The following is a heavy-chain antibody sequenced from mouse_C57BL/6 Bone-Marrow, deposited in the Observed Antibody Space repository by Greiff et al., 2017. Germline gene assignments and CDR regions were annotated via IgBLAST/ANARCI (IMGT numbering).Heavy chain of an antibody. Sequence: VQLQQPGAELVKPGASVKLSCKASGYTFTSYWMPWVKQRPGPGLEWIGEIDPSDSDTNYNQKFKSKAPLTVDTSSSTAYMPLSSLTSEDSAVYYCARVYYSSSDAMDYWGQGTSGTVSA. CDR3: ARVYYSSSDAMDY. CDR2: IDPSDSDT. D-gene: IGHD1-1*01. J-gene: IGHJ4*01. CDR1: GYTFTSYW. V-gene: IGHV1-50*01.